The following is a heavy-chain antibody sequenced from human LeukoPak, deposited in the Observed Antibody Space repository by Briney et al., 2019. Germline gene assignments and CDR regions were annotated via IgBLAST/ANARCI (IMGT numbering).Heavy chain of an antibody. Sequence: SETLSLTCAVSGYSISSGYYWGWIRQPPGKGLEWIGSIYHSGSTYYNPSLKSRVTISVGTSKNQFSLKLSSVTAADTAVYYCAIRRPLGYCSSTSCYAEWGFDYWGQGTLVTVSS. CDR3: AIRRPLGYCSSTSCYAEWGFDY. D-gene: IGHD2-2*01. J-gene: IGHJ4*02. CDR1: GYSISSGYY. V-gene: IGHV4-38-2*01. CDR2: IYHSGST.